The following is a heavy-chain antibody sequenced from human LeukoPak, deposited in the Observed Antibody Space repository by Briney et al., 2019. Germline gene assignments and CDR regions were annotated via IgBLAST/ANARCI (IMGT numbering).Heavy chain of an antibody. J-gene: IGHJ4*02. Sequence: PWWAVRLPCAASGFTFSRYWISWVRQAPGKGLEWVANINQDRREQYYVHSVQGRFPIFSGHAKNSLYLQMNSLRAVDTAVYYCARLWGSCSSTSCYKWGQGNLVTASS. CDR2: INQDRREQ. CDR3: ARLWGSCSSTSCYK. D-gene: IGHD2-2*02. CDR1: GFTFSRYW. V-gene: IGHV3-7*03.